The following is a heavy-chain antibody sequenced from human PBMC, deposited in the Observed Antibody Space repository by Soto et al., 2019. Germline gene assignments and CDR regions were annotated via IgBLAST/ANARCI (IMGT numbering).Heavy chain of an antibody. J-gene: IGHJ3*02. V-gene: IGHV4-59*01. CDR2: IYYSGST. CDR1: GGSISSYY. CDR3: ARNLVVVAAILPVAYAFDI. D-gene: IGHD2-15*01. Sequence: PSETLSLTCTVSGGSISSYYWSWIRQPPGKGLEWIGYIYYSGSTNYNPSLKSRVTISVDTSKNQFSLKLSSVTAADTAVYYCARNLVVVAAILPVAYAFDIWGQGTMVTVSS.